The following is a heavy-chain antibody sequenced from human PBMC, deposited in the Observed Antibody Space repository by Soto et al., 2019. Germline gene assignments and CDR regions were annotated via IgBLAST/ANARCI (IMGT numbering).Heavy chain of an antibody. Sequence: ASVKAACKASGYTFTSYGISWVRQAPDQELEWVGWISAYNGNTNYAQKLQGRVTMTTDTSTSTAYMELRSLRSDDTAVYYCARDLGDYDYIWGSYRDFGYWGQGTLVTVSS. CDR2: ISAYNGNT. J-gene: IGHJ4*02. CDR3: ARDLGDYDYIWGSYRDFGY. V-gene: IGHV1-18*01. D-gene: IGHD3-16*02. CDR1: GYTFTSYG.